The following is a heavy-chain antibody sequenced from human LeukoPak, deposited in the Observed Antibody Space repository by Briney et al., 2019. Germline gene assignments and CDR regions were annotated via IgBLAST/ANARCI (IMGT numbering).Heavy chain of an antibody. CDR2: ISGSGGST. CDR3: AKDGRAPQYYDFWSGLDAFDI. J-gene: IGHJ3*02. V-gene: IGHV3-23*01. D-gene: IGHD3-3*01. CDR1: GFTFSSYA. Sequence: PGGSLRLSCAASGFTFSSYAMSWVRQAPGKGLEWVSAISGSGGSTYYADSVKGRFTISRDNSKNTLYLQMNSLRAEDTAVYYCAKDGRAPQYYDFWSGLDAFDIWGQGTMVTVSS.